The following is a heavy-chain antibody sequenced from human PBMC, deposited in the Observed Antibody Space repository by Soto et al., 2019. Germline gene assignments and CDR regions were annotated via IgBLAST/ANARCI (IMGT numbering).Heavy chain of an antibody. V-gene: IGHV1-24*01. J-gene: IGHJ6*03. CDR2: FDPEDGET. Sequence: GASVKVSCKVSGYTLTELSMHWVRQAPGKGLERMGGFDPEDGETIYAQKFQGRVTMTEDTSTDTAYMELSSLRSEDTAVYYFSTCYTGIAAAGTFYYYYMDVWGKGTTVTVSS. CDR3: STCYTGIAAAGTFYYYYMDV. D-gene: IGHD6-13*01. CDR1: GYTLTELS.